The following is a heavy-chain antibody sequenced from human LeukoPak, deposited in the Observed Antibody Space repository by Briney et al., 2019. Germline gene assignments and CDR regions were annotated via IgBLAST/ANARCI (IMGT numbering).Heavy chain of an antibody. J-gene: IGHJ4*02. CDR1: GYTFTSYD. CDR2: MNPNSGNT. CDR3: ARTDLYCSSTSCPFDY. Sequence: ASVKVSCKASGYTFTSYDINWVRQATGQGLEWMGWMNPNSGNTGYAQKFQGRVTMTRNTSISTAYMELSSLRSEDTAVYYCARTDLYCSSTSCPFDYWGQGTLVTVSS. D-gene: IGHD2-2*01. V-gene: IGHV1-8*01.